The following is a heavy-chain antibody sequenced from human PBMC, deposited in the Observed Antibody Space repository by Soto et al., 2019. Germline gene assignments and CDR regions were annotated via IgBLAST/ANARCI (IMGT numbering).Heavy chain of an antibody. CDR3: AKNRGGGYDY. Sequence: AGGSLRLPCAASGFTFSSYAMSWVRQAPGKGLEWVSAISGSGGSTYYADSVKGRFTISRDNSKNTLYLQMNSLRAEDTAVYYCAKNRGGGYDYWGQGTLVTVSS. J-gene: IGHJ4*02. CDR2: ISGSGGST. D-gene: IGHD5-12*01. CDR1: GFTFSSYA. V-gene: IGHV3-23*01.